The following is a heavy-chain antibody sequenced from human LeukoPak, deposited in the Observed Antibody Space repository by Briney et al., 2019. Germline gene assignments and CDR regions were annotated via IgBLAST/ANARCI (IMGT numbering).Heavy chain of an antibody. Sequence: SETLSLTCTVSADSLSSGGHYWAWIRQLPGKGLESIGFIHHSGSSRHNPSLKDRVAISVDASRKQFALRLSSVTAADTTIYYCARGGNRFGGFYFDYWGQGIQVIVSS. D-gene: IGHD3-10*01. CDR2: IHHSGSS. CDR1: ADSLSSGGHY. V-gene: IGHV4-31*03. CDR3: ARGGNRFGGFYFDY. J-gene: IGHJ4*02.